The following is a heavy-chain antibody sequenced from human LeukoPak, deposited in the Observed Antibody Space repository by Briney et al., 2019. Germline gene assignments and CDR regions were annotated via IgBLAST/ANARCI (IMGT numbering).Heavy chain of an antibody. CDR2: IYYSGST. Sequence: SETLSLTCTVSGGSISSSSYYWGWIRQPPGKGLEWIGSIYYSGSTYYNPSLKSRVTISVDTSKNQFSLKLSSVTAADTAVYYCARLVYYYDSSVSDYWGQGTLVTVSS. CDR3: ARLVYYYDSSVSDY. V-gene: IGHV4-39*01. D-gene: IGHD3-22*01. CDR1: GGSISSSSYY. J-gene: IGHJ4*02.